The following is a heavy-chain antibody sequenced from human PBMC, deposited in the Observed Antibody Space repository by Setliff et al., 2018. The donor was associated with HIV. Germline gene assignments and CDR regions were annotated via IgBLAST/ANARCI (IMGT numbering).Heavy chain of an antibody. CDR2: IYYSGST. V-gene: IGHV4-59*01. CDR1: GGSISSYY. CDR3: ARKPDSRNWFDP. Sequence: NPSETLSLTCTVSGGSISSYYWSWIRQPPGKGLEWIGYIYYSGSTNYNPSLKSRVTISVDTSKNQFSLKLSSVTAADTAVYYCARKPDSRNWFDPWGQGTLVTVSS. J-gene: IGHJ5*02.